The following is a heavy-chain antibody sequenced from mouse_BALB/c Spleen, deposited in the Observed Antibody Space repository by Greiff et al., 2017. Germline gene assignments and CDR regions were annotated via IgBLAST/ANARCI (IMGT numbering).Heavy chain of an antibody. Sequence: DVHLVESGPGLVKPSQSLSLTCTVTGYSITSDYAWNWIRQFPGNQLEWMGYISYSGSTSYNPSLKSRISITRDTSKNQFFLQLNSVTTEDTATYYCARSPIQGDYAMDYWGQGTSVTVSS. CDR2: ISYSGST. CDR3: ARSPIQGDYAMDY. CDR1: GYSITSDYA. J-gene: IGHJ4*01. V-gene: IGHV3-2*02.